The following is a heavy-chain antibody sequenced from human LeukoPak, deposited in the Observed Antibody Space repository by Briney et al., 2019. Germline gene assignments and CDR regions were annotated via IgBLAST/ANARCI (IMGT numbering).Heavy chain of an antibody. D-gene: IGHD3/OR15-3a*01. Sequence: ASVKVSCKASGYTFTSYDINWVRQATGQGLEGMGWMNPNSGNTGYAQKFQGRVTVTKNTSITTAYMELSSLRSEDTAVYYCARALSWTTNSYYYMDVWGKGTTVTVSS. J-gene: IGHJ6*03. CDR2: MNPNSGNT. V-gene: IGHV1-8*01. CDR1: GYTFTSYD. CDR3: ARALSWTTNSYYYMDV.